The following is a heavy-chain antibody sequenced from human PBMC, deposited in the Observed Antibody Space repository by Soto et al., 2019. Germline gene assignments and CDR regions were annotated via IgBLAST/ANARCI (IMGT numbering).Heavy chain of an antibody. CDR2: IKSKTDGGTT. V-gene: IGHV3-15*07. CDR3: TTDLRDIVYPTPDFYYGMDV. Sequence: PGGSLRLSCAASGFTFSNAWMNWVRQAPGKGLEWVGRIKSKTDGGTTDYAAPVKGRFTISRDDSKNTLYLQMNSLKTEDTAVYYCTTDLRDIVYPTPDFYYGMDVWGQGTTVTVSS. CDR1: GFTFSNAW. D-gene: IGHD2-15*01. J-gene: IGHJ6*02.